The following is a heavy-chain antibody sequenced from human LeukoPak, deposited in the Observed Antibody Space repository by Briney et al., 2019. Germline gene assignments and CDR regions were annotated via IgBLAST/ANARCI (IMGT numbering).Heavy chain of an antibody. CDR2: TYYRSKWYN. J-gene: IGHJ5*02. D-gene: IGHD6-19*01. CDR1: GDSVSSKSAA. Sequence: SQTLSLTCAISGDSVSSKSAAWSWIRQSPSRGLEWLGRTYYRSKWYNDYAASVQSRIIIKPDTSKNQFSLQLNSVTPEDTAVYYCAKLGDSSTWGQGTLVTVSA. CDR3: AKLGDSST. V-gene: IGHV6-1*01.